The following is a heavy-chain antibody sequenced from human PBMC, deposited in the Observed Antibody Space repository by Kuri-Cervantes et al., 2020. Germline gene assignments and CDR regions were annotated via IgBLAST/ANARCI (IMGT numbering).Heavy chain of an antibody. J-gene: IGHJ4*02. V-gene: IGHV3-23*01. Sequence: GGSLRLSCAAYGFTFSSYAMGWVRQAPGKGLEWLSAIVHSGGNTYYADSVKGRFTISRDNSKNTLYLQMNSLRAEDTAVYYCARDEQCDYWGQGTLVTVSS. CDR3: ARDEQCDY. CDR1: GFTFSSYA. CDR2: IVHSGGNT. D-gene: IGHD1/OR15-1a*01.